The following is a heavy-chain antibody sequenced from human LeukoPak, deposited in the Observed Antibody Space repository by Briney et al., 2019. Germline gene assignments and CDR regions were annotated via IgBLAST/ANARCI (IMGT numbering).Heavy chain of an antibody. CDR1: GFTFNNYP. D-gene: IGHD7-27*01. Sequence: GGSLRLSCTTSGFTFNNYPMRWVRQATGKGLEWVATISHDGSDENYADYVKGRFIISRDNSMKSLCLQMNSLIIDDTAVYYCAREGLGFDYWGQGTLVTVSS. V-gene: IGHV3-30*04. CDR3: AREGLGFDY. CDR2: ISHDGSDE. J-gene: IGHJ4*02.